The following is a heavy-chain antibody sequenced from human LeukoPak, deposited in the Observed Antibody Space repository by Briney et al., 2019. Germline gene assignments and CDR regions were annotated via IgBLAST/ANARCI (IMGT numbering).Heavy chain of an antibody. J-gene: IGHJ4*02. Sequence: GTSLRLSCAASGFSFTTYGMHWVRQAPLKGLEWISFIGGSTTRDYADSVKGRFTISRDNAKNSLYLQMNSLRDEDTAVYFCARVNGWTYFFDYWGQGALVTASS. D-gene: IGHD6-19*01. CDR1: GFSFTTYG. CDR2: IGGSTTR. CDR3: ARVNGWTYFFDY. V-gene: IGHV3-48*02.